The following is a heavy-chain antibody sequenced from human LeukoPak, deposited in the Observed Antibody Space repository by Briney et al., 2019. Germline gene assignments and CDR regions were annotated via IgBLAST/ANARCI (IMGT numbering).Heavy chain of an antibody. CDR2: IYYSGST. CDR1: GGSISSYY. Sequence: PSETLSLTCTVSGGSISSYYWSWIRQPPGKGLEWIGYIYYSGSTNYNPSLKSRVTISVDTSKNQFSLKLSSVTAADMAVYYCARAYYYDSSGYYVYYYGMDVWGQGTTVTVSS. V-gene: IGHV4-59*01. D-gene: IGHD3-22*01. J-gene: IGHJ6*02. CDR3: ARAYYYDSSGYYVYYYGMDV.